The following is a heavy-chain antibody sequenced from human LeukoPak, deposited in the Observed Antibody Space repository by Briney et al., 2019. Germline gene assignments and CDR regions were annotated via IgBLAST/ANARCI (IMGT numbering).Heavy chain of an antibody. CDR1: GFTFSSYA. J-gene: IGHJ4*02. V-gene: IGHV3-23*01. CDR2: ISGSGGST. CDR3: AKVAVPGYDILTGYWLS. Sequence: PGGSLRLSCAASGFTFSSYAMSWVRQAPGKGLEWVSAISGSGGSTYYADSVKGRFTVSRDNSKNTLYLQMNSLRAEDTAVYYCAKVAVPGYDILTGYWLSCGQGTLVTVSS. D-gene: IGHD3-9*01.